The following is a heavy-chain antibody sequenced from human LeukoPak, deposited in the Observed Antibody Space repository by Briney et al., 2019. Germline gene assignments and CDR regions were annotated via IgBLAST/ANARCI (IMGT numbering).Heavy chain of an antibody. CDR1: SGSISSGDYY. Sequence: PSETLSLTCTVSSGSISSGDYYWSWIRQPPGKGLEWIGYIYYSGSTYYNPSLKSRVTISVDTSKNQFSLKLSSVTAADTAVYYCAREGGYEPNWFDPWGQGTLVTVSS. J-gene: IGHJ5*02. V-gene: IGHV4-30-4*01. CDR3: AREGGYEPNWFDP. D-gene: IGHD3-3*01. CDR2: IYYSGST.